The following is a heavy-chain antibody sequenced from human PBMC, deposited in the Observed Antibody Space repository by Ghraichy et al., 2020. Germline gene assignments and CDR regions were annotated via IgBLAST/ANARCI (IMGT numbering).Heavy chain of an antibody. CDR3: VKVGSAWYGTENWFDS. V-gene: IGHV3-74*01. J-gene: IGHJ5*01. CDR1: GFLFSKYW. Sequence: SLPLSFAASGFLFSKYWMHWVRQAPGKGLEWVSRISVDGGTTSYADSVKGRFTISRDNAMGTLYLQMTSLRAEDSAVYFCVKVGSAWYGTENWFDSWGQGTLVNVSS. D-gene: IGHD6-13*01. CDR2: ISVDGGTT.